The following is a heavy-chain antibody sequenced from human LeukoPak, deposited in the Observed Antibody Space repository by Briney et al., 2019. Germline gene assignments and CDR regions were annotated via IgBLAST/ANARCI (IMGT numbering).Heavy chain of an antibody. J-gene: IGHJ5*02. D-gene: IGHD1-1*01. CDR2: IYFNGGST. V-gene: IGHV4-39*01. CDR3: ARSLYNSWDWFDP. Sequence: PSETLSLTCTVTGDSITSGAYYWGWIRQAPGKGLEWIGSIYFNGGSTYYNPSLKSRATISIDASNNQFSLNLRSLTAADTAVYYCARSLYNSWDWFDPWGPGTLVTVSS. CDR1: GDSITSGAYY.